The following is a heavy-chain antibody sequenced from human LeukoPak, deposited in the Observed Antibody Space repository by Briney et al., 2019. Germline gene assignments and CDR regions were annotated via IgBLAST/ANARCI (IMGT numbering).Heavy chain of an antibody. Sequence: GGSLRLSCAASGFTFSSYGMSWVRQAPGKGLEWVSYISSSSSTIYYADSVKGRFTISRDNAKNSLYLQMNSLRAEDTAVYYCASLYCSGGSCYGAGAFDIWGQGTMVTVSS. CDR2: ISSSSSTI. CDR3: ASLYCSGGSCYGAGAFDI. CDR1: GFTFSSYG. J-gene: IGHJ3*02. D-gene: IGHD2-15*01. V-gene: IGHV3-48*01.